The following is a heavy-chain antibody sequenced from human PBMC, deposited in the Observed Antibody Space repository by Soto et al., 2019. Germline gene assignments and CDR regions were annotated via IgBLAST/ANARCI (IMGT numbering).Heavy chain of an antibody. CDR1: GFTFSDYY. CDR3: ARASSSGSKRRYFDY. J-gene: IGHJ4*02. D-gene: IGHD6-19*01. Sequence: QVQLVESGGGLVKPGGSLRLSCAASGFTFSDYYMSWIRQAPGKGLEWVSYISSSSSYTNYADSVKGRFTISRDNAKNSLYLQMNSLRAEDTAVDYCARASSSGSKRRYFDYWGQGTLVTVSS. V-gene: IGHV3-11*05. CDR2: ISSSSSYT.